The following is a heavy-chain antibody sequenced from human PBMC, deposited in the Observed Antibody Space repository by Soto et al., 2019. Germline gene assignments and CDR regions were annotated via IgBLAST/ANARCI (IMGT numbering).Heavy chain of an antibody. J-gene: IGHJ6*02. Sequence: QVQLVQSGAEVKKPGASVKVSCKASGYTFTSYYMHWVRQAPGQGLEWMGIINPSGGSTSYAQKFQGRVTMTRDTSTSTVYMELSSLRSEDTAVYYCARVENRYCISTSCSYYYYGMDVWGQGTTVTVSS. CDR1: GYTFTSYY. D-gene: IGHD2-2*01. CDR2: INPSGGST. V-gene: IGHV1-46*01. CDR3: ARVENRYCISTSCSYYYYGMDV.